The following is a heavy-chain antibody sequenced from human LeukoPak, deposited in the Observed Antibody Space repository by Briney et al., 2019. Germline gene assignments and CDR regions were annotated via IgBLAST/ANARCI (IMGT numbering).Heavy chain of an antibody. D-gene: IGHD6-13*01. Sequence: SQTLSLTCAVSGGSISSGGYSWSWIRQPPGKGLEWIGYIYYSGSTYYNPSLKSRVTISVDTSKNQFSLKLSSVTAADTAVYYCARDRAAGRYFDYWGQGTLVTVSS. CDR2: IYYSGST. CDR3: ARDRAAGRYFDY. J-gene: IGHJ4*02. V-gene: IGHV4-30-2*05. CDR1: GGSISSGGYS.